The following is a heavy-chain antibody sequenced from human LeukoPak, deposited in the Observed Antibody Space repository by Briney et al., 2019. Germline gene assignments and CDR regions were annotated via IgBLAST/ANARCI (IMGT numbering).Heavy chain of an antibody. CDR3: ARAGNVLLWFGEFNY. CDR1: GGSISSSSYY. Sequence: SETLSLTCTVSGGSISSSSYYWGWIRQPPGKGLEWIGSIYYGGSTYYNPSLKSRVTISVDTSKNQFSLKLSSVTAADTAVYYCARAGNVLLWFGEFNYWGQGTLVTVSS. CDR2: IYYGGST. J-gene: IGHJ4*02. D-gene: IGHD3-10*01. V-gene: IGHV4-39*07.